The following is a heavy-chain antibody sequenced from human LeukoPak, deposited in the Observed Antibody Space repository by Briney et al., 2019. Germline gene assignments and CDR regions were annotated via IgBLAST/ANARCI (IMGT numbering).Heavy chain of an antibody. Sequence: SETLSLTCTVSGGSISSYCWSWIRQPAGKGLEWIGRIYTSGSTDYNPSLKSRATISVDTSKNQFSLKLSSVTAADTAVYYCAREYCSGGSCYSAVNAFDIWGQGTMVTVSS. CDR2: IYTSGST. D-gene: IGHD2-15*01. CDR1: GGSISSYC. J-gene: IGHJ3*02. CDR3: AREYCSGGSCYSAVNAFDI. V-gene: IGHV4-4*07.